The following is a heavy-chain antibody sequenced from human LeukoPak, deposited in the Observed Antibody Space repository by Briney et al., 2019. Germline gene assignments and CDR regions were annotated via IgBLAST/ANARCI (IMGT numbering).Heavy chain of an antibody. V-gene: IGHV4-59*11. CDR1: GGPISSHY. Sequence: SETLSLTCTDSGGPISSHYWSWIRQPPGKGLEWVGYIYYSGSTNYNPSLKSRVTISVDTSKSQFSLKLSSVTAADTAVYYCARDQGAYWGQGTLVTVSS. D-gene: IGHD1-26*01. J-gene: IGHJ4*02. CDR3: ARDQGAY. CDR2: IYYSGST.